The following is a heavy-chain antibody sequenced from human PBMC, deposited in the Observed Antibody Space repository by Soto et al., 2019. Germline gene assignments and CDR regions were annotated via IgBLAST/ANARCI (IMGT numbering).Heavy chain of an antibody. CDR3: AKSGRQQLIPTPISYKIDY. V-gene: IGHV4-34*01. CDR1: GGSFSGCY. Sequence: SETLSLTWAVYGGSFSGCYWSWIRQLPGKGLEWVGVINHSGNTNYNPTHKSRVTITVDMSKNQFTLKPSSVTATDTAVYYCAKSGRQQLIPTPISYKIDYWGQGTLVTVSS. J-gene: IGHJ4*02. CDR2: INHSGNT. D-gene: IGHD6-13*01.